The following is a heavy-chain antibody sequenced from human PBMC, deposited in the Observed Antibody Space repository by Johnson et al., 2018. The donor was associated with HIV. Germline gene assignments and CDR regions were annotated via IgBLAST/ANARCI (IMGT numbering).Heavy chain of an antibody. CDR1: GFTVSRNY. J-gene: IGHJ3*02. V-gene: IGHV3-66*01. Sequence: VQLVESGGGLVQPGRSLRLSCAASGFTVSRNYMSWVRQAPGKGLEWVAVIYSGGSTYYADSVKGRFTISRDNSKHSLYLHMNSLRAEETAVYYCARATTPHDAFDIWGQGTMVTVSS. CDR3: ARATTPHDAFDI. D-gene: IGHD1-1*01. CDR2: IYSGGST.